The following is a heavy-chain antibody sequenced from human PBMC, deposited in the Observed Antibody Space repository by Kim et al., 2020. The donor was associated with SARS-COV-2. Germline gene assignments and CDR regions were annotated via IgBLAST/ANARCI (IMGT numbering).Heavy chain of an antibody. D-gene: IGHD6-25*01. CDR3: ARLPDTWDTPAAGRYFYAMDV. J-gene: IGHJ6*02. CDR2: VYYSGGT. V-gene: IGHV4-61*01. Sequence: SETLSLTCSVSGGSVSSGSYYWSWIRQPPGKGLEWIGYVYYSGGTDYNPSLKSRVTISVDASKNQFSLKLTSVTAADTAVYYCARLPDTWDTPAAGRYFYAMDVWGQGTTVTVSS. CDR1: GGSVSSGSYY.